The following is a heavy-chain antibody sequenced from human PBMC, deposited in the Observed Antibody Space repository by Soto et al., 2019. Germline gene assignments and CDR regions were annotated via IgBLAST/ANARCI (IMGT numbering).Heavy chain of an antibody. CDR2: IYYSGST. V-gene: IGHV4-30-4*01. Sequence: QVQLQESGPGLVKPSQTLSLTCTVSAGSISSGDYYWSWIRQPPGKGLEWIGYIYYSGSTYYNPSLKSRVTISVDTSKNQCSLKLSSVTAADTAVYYCARVNYYDSSAHWRFDYWGQGTLVTVSS. D-gene: IGHD3-22*01. CDR1: AGSISSGDYY. CDR3: ARVNYYDSSAHWRFDY. J-gene: IGHJ4*02.